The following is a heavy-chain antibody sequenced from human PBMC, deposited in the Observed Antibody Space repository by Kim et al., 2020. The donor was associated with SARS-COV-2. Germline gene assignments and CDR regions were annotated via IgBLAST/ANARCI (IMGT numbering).Heavy chain of an antibody. CDR1: GFTFSSYE. V-gene: IGHV3-48*03. D-gene: IGHD2-15*01. J-gene: IGHJ4*02. Sequence: GGSLRLSCAASGFTFSSYEMNWVRQAPGKGLEWVSYISSRGMTKYYADSVKGRFTISRDNAKNSVYLQMNSLRAEDTAVYYCARTGSGRGNYFDYWGQGTLGTVSS. CDR3: ARTGSGRGNYFDY. CDR2: ISSRGMTK.